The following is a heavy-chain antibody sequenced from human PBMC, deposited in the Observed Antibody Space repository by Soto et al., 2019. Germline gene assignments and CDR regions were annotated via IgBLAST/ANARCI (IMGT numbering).Heavy chain of an antibody. CDR1: LDSVSSNSAA. CDR2: AYYRSRWYN. V-gene: IGHV6-1*01. D-gene: IGHD1-7*01. CDR3: AGTTSLQWYYMDV. J-gene: IGHJ6*03. Sequence: SQTLSLTCAISLDSVSSNSAAWNWIRQSPSRGLEWLGRAYYRSRWYNDYAVSVKSRITVNPDTSKNQFSLHLNSVTPEDTAVYSCAGTTSLQWYYMDVWDKGTTVTVSS.